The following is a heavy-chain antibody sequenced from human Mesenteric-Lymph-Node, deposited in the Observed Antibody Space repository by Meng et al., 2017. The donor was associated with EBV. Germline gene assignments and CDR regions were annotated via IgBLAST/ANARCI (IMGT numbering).Heavy chain of an antibody. CDR3: SHTDYFDNTGHH. V-gene: IGHV1-2*06. CDR2: INPRSGAT. D-gene: IGHD3-22*01. CDR1: AYSYSGYY. Sequence: QVPLVQCGAEVKKPGASVKVSCKASAYSYSGYYLHWVRQAPGQGLEWMGRINPRSGATSYAEKFQGRLAMTGDTSVSTAYMELASLRSDDTAVYFCSHTDYFDNTGHHWGQGTLVTVSS. J-gene: IGHJ4*02.